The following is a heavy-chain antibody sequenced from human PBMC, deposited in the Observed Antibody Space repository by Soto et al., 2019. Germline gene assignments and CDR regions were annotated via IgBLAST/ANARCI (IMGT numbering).Heavy chain of an antibody. J-gene: IGHJ4*02. V-gene: IGHV3-30-3*01. CDR1: GFTFSSYA. CDR2: ISYDGSNK. Sequence: QVQLVESGGGVVQPGRSLRLSCAASGFTFSSYAMHWVRQAPGKGLEWVAVISYDGSNKYYGDSVKGRFTISRDNSKNTLYLQMNSLRAEDTAVYYCARDMWRVTITPYPDYWGQGTLVTVSS. D-gene: IGHD4-4*01. CDR3: ARDMWRVTITPYPDY.